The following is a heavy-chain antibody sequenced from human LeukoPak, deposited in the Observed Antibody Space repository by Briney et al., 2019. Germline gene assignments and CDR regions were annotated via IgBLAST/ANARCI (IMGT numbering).Heavy chain of an antibody. CDR3: ARQRSSGWYNGMDV. V-gene: IGHV4-59*08. CDR2: IHYGGST. Sequence: SETLSLTCTVSGGSISSYYWSWIRQPPGKGLEWIRYIHYGGSTNYNPSLNSRITISVDTSKNHFSLKLSSVTAADTAVYYCARQRSSGWYNGMDVWGQGTTVTVSS. D-gene: IGHD6-19*01. J-gene: IGHJ6*02. CDR1: GGSISSYY.